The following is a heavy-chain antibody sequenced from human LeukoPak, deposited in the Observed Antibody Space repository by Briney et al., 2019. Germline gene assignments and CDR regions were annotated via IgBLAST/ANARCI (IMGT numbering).Heavy chain of an antibody. Sequence: PSETLSLTCTVSGGSISSYYWSWIRRPPGKGLEWIGYIYYSGSTNYNPPLKSRVTISVDTSKNQFSLKLSSVTAADTAVYYCARRPLGWGNAFDIWGQGTMVTVSS. CDR1: GGSISSYY. J-gene: IGHJ3*02. V-gene: IGHV4-59*08. CDR3: ARRPLGWGNAFDI. D-gene: IGHD3-16*01. CDR2: IYYSGST.